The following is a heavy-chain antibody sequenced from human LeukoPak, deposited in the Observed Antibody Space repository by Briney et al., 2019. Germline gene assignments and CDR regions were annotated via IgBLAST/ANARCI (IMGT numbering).Heavy chain of an antibody. V-gene: IGHV4-59*01. D-gene: IGHD5-18*01. CDR3: ERDQEGYGIDI. CDR1: GGSISSIY. J-gene: IGHJ3*02. Sequence: PSETLSLTCTVSGGSISSIYWSWIRQPPGKGREWIGYIYYSGGTTYSPSLKSRITMSMNTSKNQISLKLRSVAAADTAVYYCERDQEGYGIDIWGQGTMVTVSS. CDR2: IYYSGGT.